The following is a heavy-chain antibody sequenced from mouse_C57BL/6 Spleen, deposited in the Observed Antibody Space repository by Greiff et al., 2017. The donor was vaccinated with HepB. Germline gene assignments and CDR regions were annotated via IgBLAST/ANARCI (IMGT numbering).Heavy chain of an antibody. D-gene: IGHD1-1*01. Sequence: QVQLQQPGAELVKPGASVKLSCKASGYTFTSYWMHWVKQRPGQGLEWIGMIHPNSGSTNYNEKFKSKATLTVDKSSRTAYMQLSSLTSEDSVVYYCAREGATVLANYFYAMDYWGQGTSVTVSS. V-gene: IGHV1-64*01. CDR1: GYTFTSYW. CDR3: AREGATVLANYFYAMDY. J-gene: IGHJ4*01. CDR2: IHPNSGST.